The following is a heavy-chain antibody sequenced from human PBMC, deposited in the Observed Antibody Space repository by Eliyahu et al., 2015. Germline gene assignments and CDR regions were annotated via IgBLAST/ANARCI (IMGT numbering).Heavy chain of an antibody. J-gene: IGHJ4*02. CDR2: IWYDGSNK. D-gene: IGHD3-10*01. V-gene: IGHV3-33*01. CDR1: GFXXSSYG. CDR3: ARHPTPDYGSGSYYNVYFDY. Sequence: QVQLVXSGGGVVQPGRSLXLSCAASGFXXSSYGXXWVRXAPGKGLEWVAVIWYDGSNKYYADSVKGRFTISRDNSKNTLYLQMNSLRAEDTAVYYCARHPTPDYGSGSYYNVYFDYWGQGTLVTVSS.